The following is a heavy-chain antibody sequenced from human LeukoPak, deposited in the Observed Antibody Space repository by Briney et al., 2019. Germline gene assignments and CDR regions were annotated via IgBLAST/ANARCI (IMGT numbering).Heavy chain of an antibody. J-gene: IGHJ5*02. CDR3: ARGRYYYGSGSKNSFFDP. Sequence: SETLSLTCTVSGGSISSSSYYWGWIRQPPGKGLEWIGYIYYSGSTNYNPSLKSRVTISVDTSKNQFSLKLSSVTAADTAVYYCARGRYYYGSGSKNSFFDPWGQGTLVTVSS. CDR1: GGSISSSSYY. CDR2: IYYSGST. D-gene: IGHD3-10*01. V-gene: IGHV4-61*05.